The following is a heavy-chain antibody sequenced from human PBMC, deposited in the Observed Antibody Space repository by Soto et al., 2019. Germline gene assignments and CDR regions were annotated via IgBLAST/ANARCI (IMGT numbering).Heavy chain of an antibody. V-gene: IGHV2-5*02. Sequence: QITLKESGPTLVKPTQTLTLTCTFSGLSLSTSGVGVGWIRQPPGQALEWLALIYWDDDKRYSPSLKSRLTITKDTSKHQVVLTMANMDSVDTATYYCALSYGGGAFDSWGQGTMVTVSS. CDR2: IYWDDDK. CDR1: GLSLSTSGVG. CDR3: ALSYGGGAFDS. J-gene: IGHJ3*02. D-gene: IGHD4-17*01.